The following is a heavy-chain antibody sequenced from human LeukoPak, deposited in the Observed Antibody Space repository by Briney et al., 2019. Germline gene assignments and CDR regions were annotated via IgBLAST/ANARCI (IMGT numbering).Heavy chain of an antibody. CDR2: INPNSGGT. Sequence: ASVKVSCKASGYTFTGYYMHWVRQAPGQGLEWMGWINPNSGGTNYAQKFQGRVTMTRDTSISTAYMELSRLRSGDTAVYYCARVVPGGSYLFDYWGQGTLVTVSS. D-gene: IGHD1-26*01. V-gene: IGHV1-2*02. J-gene: IGHJ4*02. CDR3: ARVVPGGSYLFDY. CDR1: GYTFTGYY.